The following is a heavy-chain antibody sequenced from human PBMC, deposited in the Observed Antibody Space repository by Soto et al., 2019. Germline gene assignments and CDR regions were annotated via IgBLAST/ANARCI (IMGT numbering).Heavy chain of an antibody. CDR1: GFTFSSYW. Sequence: GGSLRLSCAASGFTFSSYWMSWVRQAPGKGLEWVANIKQDGSEKYYVDSVKGRFTISRDNAKNSLYLQMNSLRAEDTAVYYCAREDDYVWGSYREYAFDIWGQGTMVTVSS. J-gene: IGHJ3*02. D-gene: IGHD3-16*02. CDR2: IKQDGSEK. CDR3: AREDDYVWGSYREYAFDI. V-gene: IGHV3-7*05.